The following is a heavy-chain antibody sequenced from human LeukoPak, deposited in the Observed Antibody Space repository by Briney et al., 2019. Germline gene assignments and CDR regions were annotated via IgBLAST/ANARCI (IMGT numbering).Heavy chain of an antibody. CDR1: GYTFTSYG. CDR3: ARDAYPFY. D-gene: IGHD2-21*01. V-gene: IGHV1-18*01. J-gene: IGHJ4*02. CDR2: ISAYNGNT. Sequence: GASVKVSCKASGYTFTSYGISWVRQAPGQGLEWMGWISAYNGNTNYAQKFQGRVTMTRDTSISTAYMELSRLRSDDTAVYYCARDAYPFYWGQGTLVTVSS.